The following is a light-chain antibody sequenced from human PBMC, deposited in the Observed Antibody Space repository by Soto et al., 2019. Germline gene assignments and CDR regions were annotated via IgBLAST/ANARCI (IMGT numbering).Light chain of an antibody. J-gene: IGKJ5*01. CDR3: QQYNDWPT. CDR1: QSVGRSY. V-gene: IGKV3-20*01. CDR2: SVS. Sequence: DIVLTQSPGTLSLSPGERATLSCLASQSVGRSYLAWYQQKPGQAPRLLISSVSKRATGIPDRFSGGGSGAEYTLTISSLQSEDFAVYYCQQYNDWPTFGQGTRLEIK.